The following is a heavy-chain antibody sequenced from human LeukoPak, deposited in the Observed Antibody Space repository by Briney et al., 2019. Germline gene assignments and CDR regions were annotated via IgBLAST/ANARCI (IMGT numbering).Heavy chain of an antibody. V-gene: IGHV3-7*01. D-gene: IGHD2-2*01. CDR1: GFTSSNYW. J-gene: IGHJ4*02. CDR3: ARGTWAPFDY. Sequence: GGSLRLSCAASGFTSSNYWMSWVRQAPGKGLEWVAIIKQDGSEKHYVDSVKGRFTISRDNAKNSVYLETNSLRAEDTAMYYCARGTWAPFDYWGQGTLVTVSS. CDR2: IKQDGSEK.